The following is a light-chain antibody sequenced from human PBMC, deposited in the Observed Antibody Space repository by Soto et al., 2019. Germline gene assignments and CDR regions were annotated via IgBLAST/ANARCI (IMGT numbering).Light chain of an antibody. V-gene: IGLV1-51*01. CDR1: TSNIAYNF. CDR2: EIN. Sequence: QSVLTQPPSVSAAPGQMVTISCAGSTSNIAYNFVSWYQQLPGTAPKLLIYEINKRPSGISDRFSASKSGTSATLAITGLQTEDEAHYFCGTWDDSLSVVVFGGGTQLTVL. J-gene: IGLJ3*02. CDR3: GTWDDSLSVVV.